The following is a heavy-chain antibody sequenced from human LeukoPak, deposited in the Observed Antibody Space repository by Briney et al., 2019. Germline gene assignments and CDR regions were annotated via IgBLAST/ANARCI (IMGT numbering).Heavy chain of an antibody. Sequence: SETLSLTCAVYGGSFSGYYWSWIRQPPGKGLEWIGEINHSGSTNYSPSLKSRVTISVDTSKNQFSLRLSSVTAADTAVYYCARGVLRYFDWFDDWGQGTLVTVSS. CDR3: ARGVLRYFDWFDD. J-gene: IGHJ4*02. CDR2: INHSGST. D-gene: IGHD3-9*01. CDR1: GGSFSGYY. V-gene: IGHV4-34*01.